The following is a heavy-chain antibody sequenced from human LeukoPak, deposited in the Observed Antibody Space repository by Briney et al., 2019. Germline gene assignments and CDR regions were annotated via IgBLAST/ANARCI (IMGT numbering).Heavy chain of an antibody. CDR1: GYTLTSYD. CDR2: MNPNSGNT. V-gene: IGHV1-8*02. CDR3: KTGGTHWFDP. J-gene: IGHJ5*02. D-gene: IGHD7-27*01. Sequence: ASVKVSCKASGYTLTSYDINWVRQATGQGLEWMGWMNPNSGNTNYAQKFQGRVTMTRNTSISTAYVELSSLRSEDTAVYYCKTGGTHWFDPWGQGTLVTVSS.